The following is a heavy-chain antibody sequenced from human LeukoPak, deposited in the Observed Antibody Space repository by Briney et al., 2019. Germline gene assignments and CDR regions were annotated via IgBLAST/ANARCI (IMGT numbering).Heavy chain of an antibody. V-gene: IGHV3-21*01. Sequence: GGSLRLSCAASGFTFSSYSMNWVRQAPGKGLEWVSSISSSSSYIYYADSVEGRFTISRDNAKNSLYLQMNSLGAEDTAVYYCVTKPLPFDYWGQGTLVTVSS. J-gene: IGHJ4*02. CDR2: ISSSSSYI. CDR1: GFTFSSYS. CDR3: VTKPLPFDY.